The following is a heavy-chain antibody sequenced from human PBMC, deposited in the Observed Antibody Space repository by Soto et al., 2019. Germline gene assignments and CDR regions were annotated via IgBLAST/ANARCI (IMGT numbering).Heavy chain of an antibody. Sequence: SVYGSCKASGFSFTSSAMQWVRQARGQRLEWIGWIVVGSGNTNYAQKFQERVTITRDMSTSTAYMELSSLRSEDTAVYYCAADIEVVYAFDIWGQGTMVSVSS. CDR2: IVVGSGNT. CDR3: AADIEVVYAFDI. J-gene: IGHJ3*02. CDR1: GFSFTSSA. D-gene: IGHD2-15*01. V-gene: IGHV1-58*02.